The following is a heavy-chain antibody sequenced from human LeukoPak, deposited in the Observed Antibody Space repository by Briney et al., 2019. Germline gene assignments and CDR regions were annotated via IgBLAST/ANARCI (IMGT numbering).Heavy chain of an antibody. CDR3: ARGPHYYDSSGYPFDY. CDR1: GFTFSSYS. CDR2: ISSSSSYI. J-gene: IGHJ4*02. V-gene: IGHV3-21*01. Sequence: GGSLRLSCAASGFTFSSYSMNWVRQAPGKGLEWVSSISSSSSYIYYADSVKGRFTISRDNAKNSLYLQMNSLRAEDTAVYYCARGPHYYDSSGYPFDYWGQGTLVTVSS. D-gene: IGHD3-22*01.